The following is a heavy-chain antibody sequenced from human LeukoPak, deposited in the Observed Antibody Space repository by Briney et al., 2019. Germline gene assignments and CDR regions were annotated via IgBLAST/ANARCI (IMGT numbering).Heavy chain of an antibody. CDR3: ARTDYYGSGSYYMGG. D-gene: IGHD3-10*01. CDR2: IYSGGST. CDR1: GFTVSSNY. V-gene: IGHV3-53*01. Sequence: GGSLRLSCAASGFTVSSNYMSWVRQAPGKGLEWVSVIYSGGSTYYADSVKGRFTISRDNSKNTLYLQMNSLRAEDTAVYYCARTDYYGSGSYYMGGWGQGTLVTVSS. J-gene: IGHJ4*02.